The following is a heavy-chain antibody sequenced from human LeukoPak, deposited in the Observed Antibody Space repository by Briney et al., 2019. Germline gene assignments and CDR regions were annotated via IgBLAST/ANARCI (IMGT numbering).Heavy chain of an antibody. V-gene: IGHV3-7*01. CDR3: VRDRSMIGIDY. J-gene: IGHJ4*02. D-gene: IGHD1-14*01. Sequence: PGGSLRLSCAASGFTFSSYWMSWVRQAPGRGLEWVANIKQDGSEKYYVDSVKGRFTISRDNAKNSLYLQMNSLRAEDTAVYYCVRDRSMIGIDYWGQGTLVTVSS. CDR1: GFTFSSYW. CDR2: IKQDGSEK.